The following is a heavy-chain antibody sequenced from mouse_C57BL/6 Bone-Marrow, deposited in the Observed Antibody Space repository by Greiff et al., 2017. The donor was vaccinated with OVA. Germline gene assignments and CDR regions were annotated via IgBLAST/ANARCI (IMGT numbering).Heavy chain of an antibody. CDR2: IYPGNSDT. D-gene: IGHD1-1*01. Sequence: EVQLQQSGTVLARPGASVKLSCKTSGYTFTSYWMHWVKQRPGQGLEWIGAIYPGNSDTSYNQKFKGKAKLTAVTSASTAYMELSSLTNEDSAVYDCTRGACLLRRLAWFAYWGQGTLVTVSA. CDR3: TRGACLLRRLAWFAY. V-gene: IGHV1-5*01. CDR1: GYTFTSYW. J-gene: IGHJ3*01.